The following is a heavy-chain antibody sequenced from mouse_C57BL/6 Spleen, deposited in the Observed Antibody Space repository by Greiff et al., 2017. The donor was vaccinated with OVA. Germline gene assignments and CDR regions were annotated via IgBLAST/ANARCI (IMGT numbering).Heavy chain of an antibody. Sequence: QVQLQQSGAELVRPGASVKLSCKASGYTFTSYGISWVKQRTGQGLEWIGEIYPRSGNTYYNEKFKGKATLTADKTSSTAYMELRSLTSEDSAVYFCARAGTDYAMDYWGQGTSVTVSS. CDR3: ARAGTDYAMDY. V-gene: IGHV1-81*01. D-gene: IGHD4-1*01. CDR1: GYTFTSYG. CDR2: IYPRSGNT. J-gene: IGHJ4*01.